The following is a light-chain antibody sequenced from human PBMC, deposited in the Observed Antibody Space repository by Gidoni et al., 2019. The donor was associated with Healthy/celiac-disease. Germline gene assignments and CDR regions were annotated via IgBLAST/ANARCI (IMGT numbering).Light chain of an antibody. CDR3: QKYNSAHLLT. CDR1: QGISNY. CDR2: AAS. Sequence: DIQMTQSPSSLSASVGDRVTITCRARQGISNYLAWYQQKPGKVPKLLIYAASTLQSGVPSRFSGSGSGTDFTLTISSLQPEDVATYYCQKYNSAHLLTFXGXTKVEIK. J-gene: IGKJ4*01. V-gene: IGKV1-27*01.